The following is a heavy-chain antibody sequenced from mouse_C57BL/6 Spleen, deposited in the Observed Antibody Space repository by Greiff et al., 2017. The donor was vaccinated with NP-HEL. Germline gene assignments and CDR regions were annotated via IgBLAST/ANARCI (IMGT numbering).Heavy chain of an antibody. CDR1: GYTFTSYW. D-gene: IGHD2-2*01. CDR3: ARLVTTGGFAY. CDR2: IHPNSGST. V-gene: IGHV1-64*01. J-gene: IGHJ3*01. Sequence: VQLQQSGAELVKPGASVKLSCKASGYTFTSYWMHWVKQRPGQGLEWIGMIHPNSGSTHYNEKFKSTATLTVDKSYSTAFMQLSSLTSEDSAVYYCARLVTTGGFAYWGQGTLVTVSA.